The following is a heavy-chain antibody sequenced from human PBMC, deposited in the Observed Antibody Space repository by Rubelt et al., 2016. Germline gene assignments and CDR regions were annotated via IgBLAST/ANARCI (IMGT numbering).Heavy chain of an antibody. CDR1: GFTFSDYL. D-gene: IGHD1-26*01. J-gene: IGHJ4*02. V-gene: IGHV3-30*03. CDR2: ISYDGSNE. Sequence: GGGVVQPGRSLRLSCAASGFTFSDYLMHWVRQAPGKGLEWVTVISYDGSNEYYADSVKGRFTISSDNSKNTLNLQMNSLRGEDTAVYYCGRDIREVGATLYFDYWRQGTLVTVSS. CDR3: GRDIREVGATLYFDY.